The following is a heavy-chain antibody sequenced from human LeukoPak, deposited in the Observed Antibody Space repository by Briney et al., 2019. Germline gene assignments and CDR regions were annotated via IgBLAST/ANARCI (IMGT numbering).Heavy chain of an antibody. D-gene: IGHD5-12*01. CDR2: ISAYNGNT. Sequence: ASVKASCKASGYTFTSYGISWVRQAPGQGLEWMGWISAYNGNTNYAQKLQGRVTTTTDTSTSTAYMELRSLRSDDTAVYYCARYSDYGQCDYWGQGTLVTVSS. CDR3: ARYSDYGQCDY. J-gene: IGHJ4*02. V-gene: IGHV1-18*04. CDR1: GYTFTSYG.